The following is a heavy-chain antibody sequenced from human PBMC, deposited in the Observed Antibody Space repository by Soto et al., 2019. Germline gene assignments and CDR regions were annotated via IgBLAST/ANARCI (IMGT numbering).Heavy chain of an antibody. CDR2: IWYVGSNK. CDR3: AKFYSGVVFYDGSGSLVPFDY. V-gene: IGHV3-30*02. D-gene: IGHD3-22*01. Sequence: GGSLRLSCAASGFTFSSYGMHWVRQAPGKGLEWVAVIWYVGSNKYYADSVKGRFTISRDNSKNTLYLQMNSLRAEDTAVYYCAKFYSGVVFYDGSGSLVPFDYWGQGTLVTV. J-gene: IGHJ4*02. CDR1: GFTFSSYG.